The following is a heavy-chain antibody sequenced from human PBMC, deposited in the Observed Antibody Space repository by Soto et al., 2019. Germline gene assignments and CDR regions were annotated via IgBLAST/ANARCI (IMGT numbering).Heavy chain of an antibody. CDR1: GGSISTSTYF. D-gene: IGHD6-19*01. V-gene: IGHV4-39*01. J-gene: IGHJ5*02. CDR2: IYYIGNT. CDR3: ARRGSAVSVATGFDP. Sequence: QLHLHESGPGLVKPSETLSLTCTVSGGSISTSTYFWDWIRQPPGKGLEWIGSIYYIGNTYYNPSLKSRVTISMDTSENQFSLRLNSVTAADTAVYFCARRGSAVSVATGFDPWGQGTPVTVSS.